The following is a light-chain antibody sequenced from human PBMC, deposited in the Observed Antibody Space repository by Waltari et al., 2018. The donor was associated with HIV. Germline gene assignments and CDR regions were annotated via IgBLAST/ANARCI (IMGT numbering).Light chain of an antibody. J-gene: IGLJ3*02. CDR3: QSYDSSLSGSGV. Sequence: QSALTQPRSVSGSPGQSVTISCTGTSSDVGAYNYVSWYQQHPGKAPKLMIYDVNKRPSGGPDRFSGSKSGNTASLTISGLQADDEADYYCQSYDSSLSGSGVFGGGTKLTVL. CDR1: SSDVGAYNY. CDR2: DVN. V-gene: IGLV2-11*01.